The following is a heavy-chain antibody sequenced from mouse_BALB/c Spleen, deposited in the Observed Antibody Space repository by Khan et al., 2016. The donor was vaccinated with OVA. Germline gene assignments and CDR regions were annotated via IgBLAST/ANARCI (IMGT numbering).Heavy chain of an antibody. J-gene: IGHJ3*01. D-gene: IGHD4-1*01. V-gene: IGHV1-5*01. Sequence: EVQLQQSGPVLARPGASVKMSCKASGYTFTSYWMHWVKQRPGQGLEWIGDIYPGNTDTTYNQKFKGKAKLTAVTSTSTAYMELSSLTNEGSAVYYCTRRNWDVAWFAYWGQGTLVTVSA. CDR2: IYPGNTDT. CDR3: TRRNWDVAWFAY. CDR1: GYTFTSYW.